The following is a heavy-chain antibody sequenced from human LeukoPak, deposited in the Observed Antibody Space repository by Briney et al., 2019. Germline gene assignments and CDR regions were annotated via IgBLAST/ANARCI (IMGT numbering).Heavy chain of an antibody. V-gene: IGHV3-30*04. Sequence: QSGGSLRLSCAASGFTFSSYAMHWVRQAPGKGREWVAVISYDGSNKYYADSVKGRFTISRDNSKNTLYLQMNSLRAEDTAVYYCARGRQYYYDSSGYYRYYFDYWGQGTLVTVSS. CDR2: ISYDGSNK. J-gene: IGHJ4*02. CDR3: ARGRQYYYDSSGYYRYYFDY. CDR1: GFTFSSYA. D-gene: IGHD3-22*01.